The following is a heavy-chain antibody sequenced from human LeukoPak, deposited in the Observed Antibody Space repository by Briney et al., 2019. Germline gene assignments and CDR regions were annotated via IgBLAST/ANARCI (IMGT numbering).Heavy chain of an antibody. CDR2: IYYSGST. CDR3: ARAQVASYGFDY. V-gene: IGHV4-59*01. CDR1: GVSISSYY. Sequence: SETLSLTCTVSGVSISSYYWSWIRQPPGKGLEWIGYIYYSGSTNYNPSLKSRVTISLDTSKNQFSLKLSSVTAADTAVYYCARAQVASYGFDYWGQGTLVTVSS. D-gene: IGHD5-18*01. J-gene: IGHJ4*02.